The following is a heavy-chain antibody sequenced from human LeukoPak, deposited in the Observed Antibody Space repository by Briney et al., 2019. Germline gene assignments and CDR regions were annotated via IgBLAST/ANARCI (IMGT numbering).Heavy chain of an antibody. D-gene: IGHD1-26*01. CDR1: GFTFSSYG. V-gene: IGHV3-33*06. J-gene: IGHJ4*02. Sequence: PGRSLRLSCAASGFTFSSYGMHWVRQAPGKGLEWVAVIWSDGSNKYYADSVKGRFTIPRDNSKNTLYLQMNSLRAEDTAVYYCAKEVVGATRYFDYWGQGTLVTVSS. CDR3: AKEVVGATRYFDY. CDR2: IWSDGSNK.